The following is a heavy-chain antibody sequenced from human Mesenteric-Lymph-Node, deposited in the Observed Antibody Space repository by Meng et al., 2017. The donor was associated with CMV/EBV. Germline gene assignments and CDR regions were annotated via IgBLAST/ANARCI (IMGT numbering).Heavy chain of an antibody. CDR1: GGSFSGYY. D-gene: IGHD2-2*01. CDR3: ARGCSSTSCLAAFDY. Sequence: SETLSLTCAVYGGSFSGYYWSWIRQPPGKGLEWIGEINHSGSTNYNPSLKSRVTISVDTSKNQFSLKLSSVTAADTAVYYCARGCSSTSCLAAFDYWGQGTLVTVSS. V-gene: IGHV4-34*01. CDR2: INHSGST. J-gene: IGHJ4*02.